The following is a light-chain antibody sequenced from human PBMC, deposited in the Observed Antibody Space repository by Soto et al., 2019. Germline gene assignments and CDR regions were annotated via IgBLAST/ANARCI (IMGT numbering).Light chain of an antibody. V-gene: IGKV3-15*01. J-gene: IGKJ1*01. Sequence: EVVVTQSPASLSVSPGERATLSCRASQGVRSNLAWYQHRPGQAPRLLINGASTRATGIPGRFSGSGSGTEFTLTISSLQSEDIAVYFCLQYNNWPPETWTFGPGTKVDIK. CDR3: LQYNNWPPETWT. CDR2: GAS. CDR1: QGVRSN.